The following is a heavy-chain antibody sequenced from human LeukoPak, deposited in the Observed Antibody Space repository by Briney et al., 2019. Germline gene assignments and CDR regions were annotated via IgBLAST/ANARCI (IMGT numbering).Heavy chain of an antibody. CDR3: ASYLTSIPSGMDA. Sequence: GGSLRLSCAASGFTFSRYWMHWLRQAPGKGLVWVSRISTDGSSTSYADSVKGRFTISRDNGKNTLYLQMNSLRAEDTAVYYCASYLTSIPSGMDAWGQGTTVTVSS. CDR2: ISTDGSST. J-gene: IGHJ6*02. CDR1: GFTFSRYW. V-gene: IGHV3-74*01. D-gene: IGHD2/OR15-2a*01.